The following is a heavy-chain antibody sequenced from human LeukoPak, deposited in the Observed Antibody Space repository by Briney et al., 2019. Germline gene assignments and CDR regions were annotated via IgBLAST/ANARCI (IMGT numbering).Heavy chain of an antibody. Sequence: GSLRLSCAASGFTFSSYWMSWVRQAPGKGLEWIGYIYYSGSTNYNPSLKSRVTISVDTSKNQFSLKLSSVTAADTAVYYCAREGGFLEWSYAFDIWGQGTMVTVSS. V-gene: IGHV4-59*01. CDR1: GFTFSSYW. CDR2: IYYSGST. D-gene: IGHD3-3*01. J-gene: IGHJ3*02. CDR3: AREGGFLEWSYAFDI.